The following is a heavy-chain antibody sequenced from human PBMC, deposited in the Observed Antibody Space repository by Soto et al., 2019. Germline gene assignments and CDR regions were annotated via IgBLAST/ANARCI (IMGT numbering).Heavy chain of an antibody. CDR3: AVPGITAAGTFAY. CDR2: IYPGDSDT. CDR1: GYTFSSYW. V-gene: IGHV5-51*03. D-gene: IGHD6-13*01. Sequence: EVQLVQSGAEVKKTGESLKISCKGSGYTFSSYWIGWVRHMPGKGLEWMGIIYPGDSDTTYSPSFQGQVTISADKSINTASLPWSSLKASDTAMYYCAVPGITAAGTFAYWGQGTLVTVSS. J-gene: IGHJ4*02.